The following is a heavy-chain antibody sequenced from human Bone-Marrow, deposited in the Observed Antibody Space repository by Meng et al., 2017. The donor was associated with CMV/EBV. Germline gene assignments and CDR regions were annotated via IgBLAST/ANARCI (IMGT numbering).Heavy chain of an antibody. CDR1: GFTFSSYA. D-gene: IGHD1-26*01. CDR3: AKDSAVGPPDY. J-gene: IGHJ4*02. V-gene: IGHV3-23*03. CDR2: IYSGGSST. Sequence: GESLKISCAASGFTFSSYAMSWVRQAPGKGLEWVSVIYSGGSSTYYADSVKGRFTISRDNSKNTLYLQMNSLRAEDTAVYYCAKDSAVGPPDYWGQGTLVTVSS.